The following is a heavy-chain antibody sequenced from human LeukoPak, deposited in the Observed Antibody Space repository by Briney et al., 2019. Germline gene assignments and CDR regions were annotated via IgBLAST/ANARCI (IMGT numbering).Heavy chain of an antibody. CDR2: INHSGST. CDR3: ARGPRIQLWHYFDY. V-gene: IGHV4-39*07. Sequence: SETLSLTCTVSGGSISSGDYYWSWIRQPPGTGLEWIGEINHSGSTNYNPSPKSRVTISVDTSKNQFSLKLSSVTAADTAVYYCARGPRIQLWHYFDYWGQGTLVTVTS. CDR1: GGSISSGDYY. J-gene: IGHJ4*02. D-gene: IGHD5-18*01.